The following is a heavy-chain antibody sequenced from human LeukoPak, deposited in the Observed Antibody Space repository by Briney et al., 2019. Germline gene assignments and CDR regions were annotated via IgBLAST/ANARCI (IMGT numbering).Heavy chain of an antibody. Sequence: GRSLRLSCVASGITFSNYAMSWVRQAPGKGLEWVSAISGSGDSTYYGDSVKGRFTISRDNSKNTLYLQMNSLRAEDTAVYYCAKTRPLDSSSWSHGDYWGQGTLVTVSS. J-gene: IGHJ4*02. CDR2: ISGSGDST. CDR3: AKTRPLDSSSWSHGDY. CDR1: GITFSNYA. D-gene: IGHD6-13*01. V-gene: IGHV3-23*01.